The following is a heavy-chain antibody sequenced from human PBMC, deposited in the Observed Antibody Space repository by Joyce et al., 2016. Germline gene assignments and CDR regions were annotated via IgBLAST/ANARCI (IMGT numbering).Heavy chain of an antibody. CDR3: ARIADCRNDLCFDAFDV. V-gene: IGHV4-61*02. CDR2: IKTRGPT. CDR1: GASINSGRYF. Sequence: QVQLQESGPGLVKPSQTLSLTCTVSGASINSGRYFWSWIRQPAAKGLEWIGRIKTRGPTNYNPSLESRVTMSVDTSKNQFSLKVTSVTASDTAVYFCARIADCRNDLCFDAFDVWGQGTVVTVS. D-gene: IGHD2-8*01. J-gene: IGHJ3*01.